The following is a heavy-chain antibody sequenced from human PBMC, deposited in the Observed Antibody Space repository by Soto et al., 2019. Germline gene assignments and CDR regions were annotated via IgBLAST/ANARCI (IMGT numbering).Heavy chain of an antibody. CDR3: AHLGELVGLADYYGMDV. Sequence: SGPTLVNPTQTLTLTCTFSGFSLSTSGVGVGWIRQPPGKALEWLALIYWNDDKRYSPSLKSRLTITKDTSKNQVVLTMINMDPVDTATYYCAHLGELVGLADYYGMDVWGQGTTVTVSS. CDR1: GFSLSTSGVG. CDR2: IYWNDDK. V-gene: IGHV2-5*01. J-gene: IGHJ6*02. D-gene: IGHD6-6*01.